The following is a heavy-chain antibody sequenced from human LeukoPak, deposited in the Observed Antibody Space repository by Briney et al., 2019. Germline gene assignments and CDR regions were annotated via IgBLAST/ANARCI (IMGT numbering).Heavy chain of an antibody. CDR2: ICYSGST. CDR1: GGSFSTYY. J-gene: IGHJ4*02. D-gene: IGHD3-16*01. V-gene: IGHV4-59*01. Sequence: SETLSLTCTVSGGSFSTYYWSWIRQPPGKGLEWIGYICYSGSTDYNPSLKSRVTMSLDTSKNQFSLNLSSVTAADTAIYYCARAVITFGGAVAKGFDCWGQGTLVTVSS. CDR3: ARAVITFGGAVAKGFDC.